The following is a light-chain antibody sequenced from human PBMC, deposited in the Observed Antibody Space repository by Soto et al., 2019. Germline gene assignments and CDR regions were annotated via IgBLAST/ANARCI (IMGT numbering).Light chain of an antibody. Sequence: QSVLTQSPSVSGTPGQGVTISCSGGTSNIGTYTVNWYQQLPGTAPKVLIYGDNQRPSGVADRFSGSKSGTSASLAISGLQSEDEADYYCGSWDSSLSAYVFGTGTKVTVL. CDR2: GDN. V-gene: IGLV1-44*01. J-gene: IGLJ1*01. CDR1: TSNIGTYT. CDR3: GSWDSSLSAYV.